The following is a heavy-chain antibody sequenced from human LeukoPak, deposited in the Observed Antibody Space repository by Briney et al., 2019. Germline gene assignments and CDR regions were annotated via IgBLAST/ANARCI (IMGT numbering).Heavy chain of an antibody. CDR2: IWYDGSNK. J-gene: IGHJ6*02. V-gene: IGHV3-33*01. Sequence: GGSLRLSCAASGFTFSSYGMHWVRQAPGKGLEWVAVIWYDGSNKYYADSVKGRFTISRDNSKNTPYLQMNSLRAEDTAVYYCARDGMLWFGEGGLDVWGQGTTVTVSS. D-gene: IGHD3-10*01. CDR1: GFTFSSYG. CDR3: ARDGMLWFGEGGLDV.